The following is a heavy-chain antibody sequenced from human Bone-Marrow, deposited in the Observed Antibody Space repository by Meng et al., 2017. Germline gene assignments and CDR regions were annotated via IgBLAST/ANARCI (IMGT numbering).Heavy chain of an antibody. Sequence: GSLRLSCAVYGGSFSGYYWSWIRQPPGKGLEWIGEINHSGSTNYNPSLKSRVTISVDTSKNQFSLKLSSVTAADTAVYYCARGRANGILPDYWGQGTLVTVSS. D-gene: IGHD1-1*01. CDR2: INHSGST. CDR3: ARGRANGILPDY. V-gene: IGHV4-34*01. J-gene: IGHJ4*02. CDR1: GGSFSGYY.